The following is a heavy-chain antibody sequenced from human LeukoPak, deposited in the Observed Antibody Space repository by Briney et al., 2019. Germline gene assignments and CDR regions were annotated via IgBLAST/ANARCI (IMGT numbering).Heavy chain of an antibody. J-gene: IGHJ6*02. V-gene: IGHV1-69*04. CDR1: GYTFTGYY. Sequence: SVKVSCKASGYTFTGYYMHWVRQAPGQGLEWMGRIIPILGIANYAQKFQGRVTITADKSTSTAYMELSSLRSEDTAVYYCARERAVVVVTGVFYYYGMDVWGQGTTVTVSS. CDR2: IIPILGIA. D-gene: IGHD3-22*01. CDR3: ARERAVVVVTGVFYYYGMDV.